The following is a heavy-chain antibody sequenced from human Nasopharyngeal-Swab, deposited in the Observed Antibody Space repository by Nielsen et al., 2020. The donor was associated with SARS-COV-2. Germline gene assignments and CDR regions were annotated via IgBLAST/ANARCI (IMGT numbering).Heavy chain of an antibody. CDR2: INPNSGGT. D-gene: IGHD1-26*01. CDR3: ARGHTTLRRPPGPDAFDI. V-gene: IGHV1-2*04. CDR1: GYTFTGYY. J-gene: IGHJ3*02. Sequence: ASVKVSCKASGYTFTGYYMHWVRQAPGQGLEWMGWINPNSGGTNYAQKFQGWVTMTRDTSISTAYMELSRLRSDDTAVYYCARGHTTLRRPPGPDAFDIWGQGTMVTVSS.